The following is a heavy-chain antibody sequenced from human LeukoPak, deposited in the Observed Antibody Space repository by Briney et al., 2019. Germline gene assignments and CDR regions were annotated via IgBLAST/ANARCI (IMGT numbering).Heavy chain of an antibody. D-gene: IGHD4-11*01. CDR1: GFTFSSYA. Sequence: GSLRLSCAASGFTFSSYAMSWVRQPPGKGLEWIASIYYSGSSYYNPSLKSRVTMSVDTSKNQFSLKLSSVTAADTAVYYCVRLDYSNFFDYWGQGNLVSVSS. V-gene: IGHV4-38-2*01. CDR3: VRLDYSNFFDY. J-gene: IGHJ4*02. CDR2: IYYSGSS.